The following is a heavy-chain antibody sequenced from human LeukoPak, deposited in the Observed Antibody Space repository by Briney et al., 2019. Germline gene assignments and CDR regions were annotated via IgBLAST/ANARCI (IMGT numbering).Heavy chain of an antibody. CDR3: ARGGDCSGGSCYSGNWFDP. CDR2: IYYSGST. Sequence: SQTLSLTCTVSGGSISSGGYYWSWIRQHPGKGLEWIGYIYYSGSTYYNPSLKSRVTISVDTSENQFSLKLSSVTAADTAVYYCARGGDCSGGSCYSGNWFDPWGQGTLVTVSS. D-gene: IGHD2-15*01. V-gene: IGHV4-31*03. J-gene: IGHJ5*02. CDR1: GGSISSGGYY.